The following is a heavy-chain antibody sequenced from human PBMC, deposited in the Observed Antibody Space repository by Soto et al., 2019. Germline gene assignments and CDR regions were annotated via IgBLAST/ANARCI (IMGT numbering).Heavy chain of an antibody. V-gene: IGHV4-59*01. CDR3: VGFASGYDLGGSYYYYYYMDV. CDR1: GGSFSSYY. Sequence: SETLSLTCTVSGGSFSSYYWIWIRQPPGKGLEWIGYIYYSGSTNYNPSLKSRVTISVDTSKNQFALKLTSVTAAVTAVYYCVGFASGYDLGGSYYYYYYMDVWGKGTTVTVSS. D-gene: IGHD5-12*01. J-gene: IGHJ6*03. CDR2: IYYSGST.